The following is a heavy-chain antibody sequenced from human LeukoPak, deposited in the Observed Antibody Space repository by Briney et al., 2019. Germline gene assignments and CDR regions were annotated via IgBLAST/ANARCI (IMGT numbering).Heavy chain of an antibody. J-gene: IGHJ5*02. V-gene: IGHV4-39*07. Sequence: SETLSLTCTVSGGSISSSSYYWGWIRQPPGKGLEWIGSIYYSGSTYYNPSLKSRVTISVDTSKNQFSLKLSSVTAADTAVYYCARGSLLWFGEFDNWFDPWGQGTLVTVSS. D-gene: IGHD3-10*01. CDR1: GGSISSSSYY. CDR2: IYYSGST. CDR3: ARGSLLWFGEFDNWFDP.